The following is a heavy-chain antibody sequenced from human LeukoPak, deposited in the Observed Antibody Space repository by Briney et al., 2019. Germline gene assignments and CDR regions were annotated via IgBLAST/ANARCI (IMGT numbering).Heavy chain of an antibody. CDR3: ARDLSGHSSGYYSY. Sequence: GGSLRLSCAASGFTFRNYAMSWVRQAPGKGLEWVSVIYSGGSTYYADSVKGRFTISRDNSKNTLYLQMNSLRAEDTAVYYCARDLSGHSSGYYSYWGQGTLVTVSS. D-gene: IGHD3-22*01. CDR1: GFTFRNYA. V-gene: IGHV3-66*01. J-gene: IGHJ4*02. CDR2: IYSGGST.